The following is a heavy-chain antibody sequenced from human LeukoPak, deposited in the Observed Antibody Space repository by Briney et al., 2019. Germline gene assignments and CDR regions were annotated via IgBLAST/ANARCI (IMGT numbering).Heavy chain of an antibody. CDR1: GFTFSNYW. D-gene: IGHD3-3*01. Sequence: GGSLRLSCAASGFTFSNYWMSWVRQTPGKGLEWVANIKEDGSDKYYVDSLKGRFTISRDNAKNSLYLRMNSLRAEDTAVYYCAKDRTRQAYWGQGTLVTVSS. J-gene: IGHJ4*02. CDR2: IKEDGSDK. V-gene: IGHV3-7*03. CDR3: AKDRTRQAY.